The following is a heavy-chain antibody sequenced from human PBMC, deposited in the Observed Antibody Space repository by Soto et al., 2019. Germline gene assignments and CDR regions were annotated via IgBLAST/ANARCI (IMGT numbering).Heavy chain of an antibody. CDR2: IYYNGRT. Sequence: SETLSLTCTVSGGSINHDDFYWSWIRQPPGEGLEWIGFIYYNGRTSYTPSLENRLAISLDTSKNQFSLKLSSVSAADTAAYYCARDRSSSPDYFDFWGPGTLVTVSS. D-gene: IGHD2-15*01. CDR3: ARDRSSSPDYFDF. J-gene: IGHJ4*02. CDR1: GGSINHDDFY. V-gene: IGHV4-30-4*01.